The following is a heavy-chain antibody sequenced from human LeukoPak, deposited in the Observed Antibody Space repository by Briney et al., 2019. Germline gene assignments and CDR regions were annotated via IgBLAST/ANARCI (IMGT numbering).Heavy chain of an antibody. CDR2: IYTSGST. V-gene: IGHV4-61*02. Sequence: PSETLSLTCTVSGGSISSGSYYWSWIRQPAGKGLEWIGRIYTSGSTSYNPSLKSRVTISVDTSKNQFSLKLSSVTAADTAVYYCARDGDSSPDYGMDVWGQGTTVTVSS. CDR1: GGSISSGSYY. CDR3: ARDGDSSPDYGMDV. D-gene: IGHD3-22*01. J-gene: IGHJ6*02.